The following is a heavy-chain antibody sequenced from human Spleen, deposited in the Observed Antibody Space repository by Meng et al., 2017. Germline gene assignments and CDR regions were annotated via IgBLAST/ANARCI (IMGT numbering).Heavy chain of an antibody. CDR3: ARDGDSGSFRYYFDY. Sequence: GESLKISCAASGFTFSSYAMSWVRQAPGKGLEWVSSISSSSSYIYYADSVKGRFTISRDNAKNSLYLQMNSLRAEDTAVYYCARDGDSGSFRYYFDYWGQGTLVTGSS. V-gene: IGHV3-21*01. CDR1: GFTFSSYA. CDR2: ISSSSSYI. D-gene: IGHD1-26*01. J-gene: IGHJ4*02.